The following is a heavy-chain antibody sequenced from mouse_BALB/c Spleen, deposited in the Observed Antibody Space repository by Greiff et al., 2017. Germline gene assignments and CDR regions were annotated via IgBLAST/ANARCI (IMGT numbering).Heavy chain of an antibody. J-gene: IGHJ2*01. CDR3: ARGRPVY. CDR1: GYTFTSYW. Sequence: QVQLQQPGAELVKPGASVKLSCKASGYTFTSYWMHWVKQRPGQGLEWIGEIDPSDSYTNYNQKFKGKATLTVDKSSSTAYMQLSSLTSEDSAVYYSARGRPVYWGQGTTLTVSS. CDR2: IDPSDSYT. V-gene: IGHV1-69*02.